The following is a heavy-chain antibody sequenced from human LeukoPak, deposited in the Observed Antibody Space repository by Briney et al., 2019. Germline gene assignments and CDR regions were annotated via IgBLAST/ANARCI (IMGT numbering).Heavy chain of an antibody. D-gene: IGHD1-26*01. CDR3: ARPSSGNYASSES. J-gene: IGHJ5*02. CDR1: GFTFSTFN. V-gene: IGHV3-21*05. CDR2: ISRDSTYK. Sequence: GGSLRLSCAASGFTFSTFNMNWVRQAPGKGLEWVSFISRDSTYKYYADSVKGRFTISRDDANNTLYLQMNSLRAEDTAVYYCARPSSGNYASSESWGQGTLVTVSS.